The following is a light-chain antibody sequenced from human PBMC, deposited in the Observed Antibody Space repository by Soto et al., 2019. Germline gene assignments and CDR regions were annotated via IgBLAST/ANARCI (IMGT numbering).Light chain of an antibody. CDR3: QHLNAFPLT. Sequence: ILLTQSPSSLSASVGDRVTITCRASQAINSYLAWYQQEPGKAPKLLIYGGSTLQSGVPSRFSGSGSGTDFILTISSLQSEDFATYYCQHLNAFPLTFGGGTKVEI. V-gene: IGKV1-9*01. CDR1: QAINSY. J-gene: IGKJ4*01. CDR2: GGS.